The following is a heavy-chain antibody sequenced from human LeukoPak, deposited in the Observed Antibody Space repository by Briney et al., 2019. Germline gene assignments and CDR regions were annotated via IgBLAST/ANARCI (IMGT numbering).Heavy chain of an antibody. CDR1: GGSFSGYY. V-gene: IGHV4-34*01. CDR2: INHSGST. J-gene: IGHJ5*02. D-gene: IGHD6-13*01. Sequence: SETLSLTCAVYGGSFSGYYWSWIRQPPGKGLEWIGEINHSGSTNYNPSLKSRATISLDTSKNQFSLNLNSVTAADTAVYYCARNTLAAAGTFDPWGQGTLVTVSS. CDR3: ARNTLAAAGTFDP.